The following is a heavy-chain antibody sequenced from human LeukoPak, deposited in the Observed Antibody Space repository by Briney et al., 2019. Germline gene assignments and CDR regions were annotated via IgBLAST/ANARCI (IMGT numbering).Heavy chain of an antibody. Sequence: SETLSLTCTVSGGSVSGYYWSWIRQSPGKGLEWIGHIYYSGSTNYNPSLRSRATISLDTSKNQFSLKLSSVTGADTAVYYCARQGRAGITFDYWGQGTLVTVSS. J-gene: IGHJ4*02. D-gene: IGHD1-14*01. CDR3: ARQGRAGITFDY. CDR1: GGSVSGYY. V-gene: IGHV4-59*02. CDR2: IYYSGST.